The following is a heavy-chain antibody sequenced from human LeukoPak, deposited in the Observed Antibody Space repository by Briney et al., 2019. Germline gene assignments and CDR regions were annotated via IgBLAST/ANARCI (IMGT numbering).Heavy chain of an antibody. D-gene: IGHD3-16*02. Sequence: GGSLRLSCAASGFTFSSDAMSWVRQAPGEGLEWVSAISGSGGSTYYADSVKGRFTISRANSKNTLYLQMNSLRAEDTAVYYSAKDCRRYPYYYYIDVWGKGTPVTVSS. CDR2: ISGSGGST. J-gene: IGHJ6*03. CDR1: GFTFSSDA. V-gene: IGHV3-23*01. CDR3: AKDCRRYPYYYYIDV.